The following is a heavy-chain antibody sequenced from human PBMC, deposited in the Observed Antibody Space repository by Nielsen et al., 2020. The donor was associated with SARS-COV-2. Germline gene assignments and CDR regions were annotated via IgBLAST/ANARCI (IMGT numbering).Heavy chain of an antibody. CDR2: IYYSGST. D-gene: IGHD6-13*01. V-gene: IGHV4-31*03. CDR3: ARDQAAAGMWYFDY. CDR1: GGSISSGGYY. J-gene: IGHJ4*02. Sequence: SETLSLTCTVSGGSISSGGYYWTWICQHPGKGLECIGYIYYSGSTYYNPSLKSRVTISVDTSKNQFSLKLSSVTAADTAVYYCARDQAAAGMWYFDYWGQGTQVTVSS.